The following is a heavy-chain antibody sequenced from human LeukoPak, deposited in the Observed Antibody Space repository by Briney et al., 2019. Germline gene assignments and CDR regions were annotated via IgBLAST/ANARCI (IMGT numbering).Heavy chain of an antibody. J-gene: IGHJ4*02. CDR3: ARQNRYYGSGRQKGDFDY. V-gene: IGHV3-48*02. CDR2: ISSSGNTI. CDR1: GFTFSGYT. Sequence: GGSLRLSCAASGFTFSGYTMNWVRQAPGKGLEWVSYISSSGNTIYYADSVKGRFTISRDNAKNSLYLQMNSLRDEETAVYYCARQNRYYGSGRQKGDFDYWGQGTLVTVSS. D-gene: IGHD3-10*01.